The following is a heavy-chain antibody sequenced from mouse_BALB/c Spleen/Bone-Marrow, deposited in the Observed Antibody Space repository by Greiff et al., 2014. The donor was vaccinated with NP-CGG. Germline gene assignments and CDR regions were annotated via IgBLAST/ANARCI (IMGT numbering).Heavy chain of an antibody. J-gene: IGHJ2*01. Sequence: EVQLQQSGAELVKPGASVKLSCTVFGFNIKSTYIHWVKQRPEQGLEWIGWVDPANGNSKCDPRFQGKATITADSSSNTAYLQLSSLTSEDTAVYYCPLHYAYQFDYWGQGTTVTVSS. CDR1: GFNIKSTY. CDR3: PLHYAYQFDY. D-gene: IGHD1-2*01. V-gene: IGHV14-3*02. CDR2: VDPANGNS.